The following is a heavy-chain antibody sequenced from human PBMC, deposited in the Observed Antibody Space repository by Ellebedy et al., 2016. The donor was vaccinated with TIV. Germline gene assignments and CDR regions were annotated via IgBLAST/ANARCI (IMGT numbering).Heavy chain of an antibody. V-gene: IGHV3-15*01. J-gene: IGHJ4*02. CDR3: TRDLIYCGGDCAGDY. CDR1: GFNFRNAY. D-gene: IGHD2-21*02. Sequence: PGGSLRLSCAASGFNFRNAYMSWVRQAPGKGLEWVGRIKSKIDGGTTDYATPVKGRFTISRDDSKNTVYLQMDSLQAEDSAVYYCTRDLIYCGGDCAGDYWGQGTLVTVSS. CDR2: IKSKIDGGTT.